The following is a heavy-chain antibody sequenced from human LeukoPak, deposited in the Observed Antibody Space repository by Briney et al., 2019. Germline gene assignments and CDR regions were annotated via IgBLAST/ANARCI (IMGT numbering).Heavy chain of an antibody. CDR2: IWYDGSNK. V-gene: IGHV3-33*06. J-gene: IGHJ6*03. Sequence: PGGSLRLSCAASGFTFSSYGMHWVRQAPGKGLEGVAVIWYDGSNKYYADSVKGRFTISRDNSKNTLYLQMNSLRAEDTAVYYCAKSTRNYYYYYMDVWGKGTTVTVSS. CDR1: GFTFSSYG. CDR3: AKSTRNYYYYYMDV.